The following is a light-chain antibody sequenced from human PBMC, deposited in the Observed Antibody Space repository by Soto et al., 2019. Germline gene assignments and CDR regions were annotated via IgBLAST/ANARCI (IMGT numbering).Light chain of an antibody. V-gene: IGKV1-5*01. CDR2: DAS. CDR3: QHYYSYPYT. Sequence: DIQMTQSPSTLSASVGDRVTITCRASQIIGSSLAWYQQKPGKAPKLLICDASTLRSGVPSRFSGSESGTEFTLTISSLQPDDSATYSCQHYYSYPYTFGQGTKLEIK. CDR1: QIIGSS. J-gene: IGKJ2*01.